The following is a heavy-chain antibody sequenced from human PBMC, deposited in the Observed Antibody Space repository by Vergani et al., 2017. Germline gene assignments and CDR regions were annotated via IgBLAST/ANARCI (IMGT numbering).Heavy chain of an antibody. CDR3: ASQGEPPGAYYYYYMDV. J-gene: IGHJ6*03. D-gene: IGHD1-14*01. V-gene: IGHV4-31*03. Sequence: QVQLQESGPGLVKPSQTLSLTCTVSGGSISSGGYYWSWIRQHPGKGLEWIGYIYYSGSTYYNPSLKSRVTIAVDTSKNQFSLKLSSVTAADTAVYYCASQGEPPGAYYYYYMDVWGKGTTVTVSS. CDR1: GGSISSGGYY. CDR2: IYYSGST.